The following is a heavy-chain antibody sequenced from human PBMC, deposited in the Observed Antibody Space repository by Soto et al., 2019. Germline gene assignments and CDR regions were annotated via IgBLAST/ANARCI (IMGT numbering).Heavy chain of an antibody. V-gene: IGHV4-39*01. CDR2: IYYSGST. CDR3: ASLGGGYGGGNFDY. D-gene: IGHD4-17*01. CDR1: GVSISSSSYY. Sequence: SETLSLTCTVSGVSISSSSYYWGWIRQPPGKGLEWIGSIYYSGSTYYNPSLKSRVTISVDTSKNQFSLKLSSVTAADTAVYYCASLGGGYGGGNFDYWGQGTLVTVSS. J-gene: IGHJ4*02.